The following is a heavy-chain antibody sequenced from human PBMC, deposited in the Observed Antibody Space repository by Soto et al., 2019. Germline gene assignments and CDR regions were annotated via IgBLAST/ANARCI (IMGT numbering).Heavy chain of an antibody. V-gene: IGHV1-46*01. CDR3: ARDRKSSGWYYYYYGMDV. J-gene: IGHJ6*02. D-gene: IGHD6-19*01. Sequence: QVQLVQSGAEVKKPGASVKVSCKASGYTFTSYYMHWVRQPPGQGLACMGIINPSGGSTSDAQKFQGRVTMTRDTSTSTVYMERSSLRSEDTAVYYCARDRKSSGWYYYYYGMDVWGQGTTVTVSS. CDR1: GYTFTSYY. CDR2: INPSGGST.